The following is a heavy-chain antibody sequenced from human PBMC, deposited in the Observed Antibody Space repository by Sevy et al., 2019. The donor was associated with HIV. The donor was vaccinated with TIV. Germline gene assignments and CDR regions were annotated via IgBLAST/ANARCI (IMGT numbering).Heavy chain of an antibody. V-gene: IGHV3-48*01. J-gene: IGHJ4*02. CDR1: GFTFRTYS. D-gene: IGHD6-19*01. CDR3: ARAYSGGWPQGAWTDY. CDR2: ISRSSRTI. Sequence: GGSLRLSCAASGFTFRTYSMNWVRQAPGKWLEWLSYISRSSRTIYYANSVEGRFTISRDNAKNSLYLQINSLRAEDTAVYYCARAYSGGWPQGAWTDYWGQGTLVTVSS.